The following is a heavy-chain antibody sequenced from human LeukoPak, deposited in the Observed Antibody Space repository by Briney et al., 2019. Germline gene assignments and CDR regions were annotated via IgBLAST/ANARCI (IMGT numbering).Heavy chain of an antibody. D-gene: IGHD1-26*01. Sequence: GGSLRLSCAGSGWMHWVRQAPGKGLVWVSGINGLGTATYYADSVKGRFTISRDTTKNTLHLQMNSLRIEDTAVYYCARRGATGMFDYWGQGTLVTVSS. CDR3: ARRGATGMFDY. V-gene: IGHV3-74*01. CDR2: INGLGTAT. CDR1: GW. J-gene: IGHJ4*02.